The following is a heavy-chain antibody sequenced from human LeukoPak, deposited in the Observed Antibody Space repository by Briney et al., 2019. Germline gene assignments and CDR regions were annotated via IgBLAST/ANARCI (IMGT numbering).Heavy chain of an antibody. Sequence: GGSLRLSCAASGFTFSAYAMAWVRQAPGKGLEWVSTISGSGGTTYSADSVKGRFTISRDNSKNILYLQVNSLRAGDTAVYYCAKVDLGYYDFWSGYDFDFWGQGTLVTVSS. CDR1: GFTFSAYA. V-gene: IGHV3-23*01. CDR3: AKVDLGYYDFWSGYDFDF. J-gene: IGHJ4*02. CDR2: ISGSGGTT. D-gene: IGHD3-3*01.